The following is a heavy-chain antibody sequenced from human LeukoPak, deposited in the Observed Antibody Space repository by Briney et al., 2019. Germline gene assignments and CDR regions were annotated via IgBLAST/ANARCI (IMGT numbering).Heavy chain of an antibody. CDR1: GFTFSSYA. Sequence: PGGSLRLSCAASGFTFSSYAMSWVRQAPGKGLEWVAVISYDGSNKYYADSVKVRFTISRDNSKKTLYLQMNSLRAEDTAVYYCARGRSGSYLNFFDYWGQGTLVTVSS. CDR2: ISYDGSNK. CDR3: ARGRSGSYLNFFDY. V-gene: IGHV3-30-3*01. J-gene: IGHJ4*02. D-gene: IGHD1-26*01.